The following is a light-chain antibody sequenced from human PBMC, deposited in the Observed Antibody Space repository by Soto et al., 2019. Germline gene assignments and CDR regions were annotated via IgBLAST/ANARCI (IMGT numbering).Light chain of an antibody. CDR3: QSYDSSLSGYV. J-gene: IGLJ1*01. CDR2: GDS. Sequence: QSVLTQPPSVSGAPGQRVTISCTGSRSNIGAGYDVHWYQQLPGTAPKLLIYGDSNRPSGVPDRFSGSKSGTSVSLAITGLQAGDEADYYCQSYDSSLSGYVFGTGTKLTVL. V-gene: IGLV1-40*01. CDR1: RSNIGAGYD.